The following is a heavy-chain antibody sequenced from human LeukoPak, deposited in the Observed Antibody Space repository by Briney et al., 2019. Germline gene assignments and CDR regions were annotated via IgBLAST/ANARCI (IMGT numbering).Heavy chain of an antibody. J-gene: IGHJ3*02. CDR1: GYTFTSYY. V-gene: IGHV1-46*01. D-gene: IGHD3-22*01. Sequence: ASVKVSCKASGYTFTSYYMHWVRQAPGQGLEWMGIINPSGGSTSYAQKFQGRVTMTRDTSTSTVYVELSSLRSEDTAVYYCARDRRDRDSSGRDAFDIWGQGTMVTVSS. CDR3: ARDRRDRDSSGRDAFDI. CDR2: INPSGGST.